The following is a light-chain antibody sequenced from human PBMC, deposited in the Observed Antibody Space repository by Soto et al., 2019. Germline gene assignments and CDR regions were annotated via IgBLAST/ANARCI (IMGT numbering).Light chain of an antibody. V-gene: IGLV2-14*03. CDR3: SSYTRSNTVL. CDR1: NNDVGAYNY. Sequence: QSVLTQPASVSGSPGQSITISCTGTNNDVGAYNYVSWYQQHPGKAPTTMIYDVSNRPSGVSNRFSGSKSGNTASLTISWLQAEDEADYYCSSYTRSNTVLFGGGTKVTVL. CDR2: DVS. J-gene: IGLJ3*02.